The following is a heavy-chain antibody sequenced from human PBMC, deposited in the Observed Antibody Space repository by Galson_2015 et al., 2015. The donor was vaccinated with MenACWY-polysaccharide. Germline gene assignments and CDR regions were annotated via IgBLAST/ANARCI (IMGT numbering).Heavy chain of an antibody. D-gene: IGHD2-8*01. CDR1: GYIVTSFY. Sequence: SVKVSCKASGYIVTSFYMHWVRQAPGQGLEWMGKINPSGGSTTYIQKFQVRVSMTTDTSTNTVYMELSSLSSDDTAVYYCARGIRGSCITGVCHALDIWGQGTVVTVSA. CDR2: INPSGGST. CDR3: ARGIRGSCITGVCHALDI. J-gene: IGHJ3*02. V-gene: IGHV1-46*01.